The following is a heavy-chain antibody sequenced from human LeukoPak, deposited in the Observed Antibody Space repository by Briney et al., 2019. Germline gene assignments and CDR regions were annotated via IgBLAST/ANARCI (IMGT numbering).Heavy chain of an antibody. J-gene: IGHJ4*02. Sequence: ASVKVSCKASGGTFSSYAISWVRQAPGQGFEWMGGIIPIFGTANYAQKFQGRVTITADESTSTAYMELSSLRSEDTAVYYCARDLGRKTAADPQYYFDYWGQGTLVTVSS. CDR3: ARDLGRKTAADPQYYFDY. V-gene: IGHV1-69*13. CDR2: IIPIFGTA. CDR1: GGTFSSYA. D-gene: IGHD6-13*01.